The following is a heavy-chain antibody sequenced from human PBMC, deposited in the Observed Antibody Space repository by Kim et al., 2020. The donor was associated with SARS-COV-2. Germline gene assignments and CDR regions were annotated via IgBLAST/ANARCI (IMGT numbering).Heavy chain of an antibody. Sequence: GGSLRLSCAASGFTFSSYAMHWVRQAPGKGLEWVAVISYDGSNKYYADSVKGRFTISRDNSKNTLYLQMNSLRAEDTAVYYCARRMGRGVRYYFYYYGM. J-gene: IGHJ6*01. CDR3: ARRMGRGVRYYFYYYGM. D-gene: IGHD3-10*01. V-gene: IGHV3-30*04. CDR1: GFTFSSYA. CDR2: ISYDGSNK.